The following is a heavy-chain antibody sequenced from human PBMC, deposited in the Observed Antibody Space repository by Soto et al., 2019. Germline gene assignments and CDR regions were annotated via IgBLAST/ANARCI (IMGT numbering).Heavy chain of an antibody. CDR2: ITTDKGKT. CDR1: GYTFTSYG. CDR3: ATRSPAFDY. J-gene: IGHJ4*02. V-gene: IGHV1-18*01. Sequence: ASVKVSCKTSGYTFTSYGISWVRQAPGQGLEWMGWITTDKGKTTYAQKFQGRDAMTTDTSTSTAYMELRSLRSDDTAVYYCATRSPAFDYWGQGTLVTVSS.